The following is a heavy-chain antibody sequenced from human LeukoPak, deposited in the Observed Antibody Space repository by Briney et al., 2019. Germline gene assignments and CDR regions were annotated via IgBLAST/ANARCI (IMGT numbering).Heavy chain of an antibody. CDR3: ARVYSTSWYDWDY. J-gene: IGHJ4*02. Sequence: GGSLRLSCEASGFTFDDYGMHWVRQAPGKGLERVSTISWNSASVGYVDSVKGRFTISRDNAKNSLYLHMNSLRADDTAVYYCARVYSTSWYDWDYWGQGTLVTVSS. CDR2: ISWNSASV. CDR1: GFTFDDYG. V-gene: IGHV3-9*01. D-gene: IGHD6-13*01.